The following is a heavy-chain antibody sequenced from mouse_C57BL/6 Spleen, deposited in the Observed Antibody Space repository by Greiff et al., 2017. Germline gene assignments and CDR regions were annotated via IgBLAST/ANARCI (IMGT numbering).Heavy chain of an antibody. Sequence: EVQLQQSVAELVRPGASVKLSCTASGFNIKNTYMHWVKQRPEQGLEWIGRIDPANGNTKYAPKFQGKATITADKSSNTAYLQLSSLTSEDTAIYYCARDYYGSSDGKAMDYWGQGTSVTVSS. J-gene: IGHJ4*01. CDR2: IDPANGNT. D-gene: IGHD1-1*01. V-gene: IGHV14-3*01. CDR3: ARDYYGSSDGKAMDY. CDR1: GFNIKNTY.